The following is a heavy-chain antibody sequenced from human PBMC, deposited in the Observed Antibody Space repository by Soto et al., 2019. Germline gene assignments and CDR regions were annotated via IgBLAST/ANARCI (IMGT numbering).Heavy chain of an antibody. D-gene: IGHD1-26*01. CDR3: ARDLMRVGGSHNFDY. J-gene: IGHJ4*02. CDR1: GGSISSGGYY. CDR2: IYYSGST. Sequence: QVQLQESGPGLVKPSQTLSLTCTVSGGSISSGGYYWSWIRQHPGKGLEWIVYIYYSGSTYYNPSLKSRVTISVDTSKNQFSLKLSSVTAADTAVYYCARDLMRVGGSHNFDYWGQGTLVTVSS. V-gene: IGHV4-31*03.